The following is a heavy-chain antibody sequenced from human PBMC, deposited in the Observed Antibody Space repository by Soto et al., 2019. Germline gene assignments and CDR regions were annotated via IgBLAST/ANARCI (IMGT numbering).Heavy chain of an antibody. J-gene: IGHJ6*02. CDR3: ARIRGYCSGGSCYFYYFAMDV. CDR1: GFSLSDADVG. V-gene: IGHV2-26*01. D-gene: IGHD2-15*01. Sequence: QVTLKESGPVLVNPTEPLTLTCTVSGFSLSDADVGVAWIRQPPGKALEWLAHILSNDEEVFSSSLRTRLTISKDTSRSQVVLTMSNMEPVDTATYYCARIRGYCSGGSCYFYYFAMDVWGQGTTVTVS. CDR2: ILSNDEE.